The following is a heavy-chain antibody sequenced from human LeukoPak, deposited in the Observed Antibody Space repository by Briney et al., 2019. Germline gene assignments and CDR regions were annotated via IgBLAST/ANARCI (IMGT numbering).Heavy chain of an antibody. CDR3: VKVGYSGSYGY. CDR2: ISSNGGST. J-gene: IGHJ4*02. V-gene: IGHV3-64D*06. CDR1: GFIFSSYA. Sequence: PGGSLRLSCSASGFIFSSYAMHWVRQAPGKGLEYVSAISSNGGSTYYADSVKGRFTISRDNSKNTLYLQMSSLRAEDTAVYYCVKVGYSGSYGYWGQGTLVTVSS. D-gene: IGHD1-26*01.